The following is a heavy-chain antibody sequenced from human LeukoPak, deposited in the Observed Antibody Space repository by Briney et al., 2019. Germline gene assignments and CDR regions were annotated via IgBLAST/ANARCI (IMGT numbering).Heavy chain of an antibody. J-gene: IGHJ4*02. CDR3: ARVGGRGIDY. CDR1: GFSFNIYS. CDR2: TGSIGSTI. Sequence: GGSLRLFCSASGFSFNIYSMSWVRQSPGKGLEWIAYTGSIGSTIHYADSVKGRFTISRDNAKKSLYLQMDTLRGDAAAVYYCARVGGRGIDYWGQGSLVAVSS. V-gene: IGHV3-48*01.